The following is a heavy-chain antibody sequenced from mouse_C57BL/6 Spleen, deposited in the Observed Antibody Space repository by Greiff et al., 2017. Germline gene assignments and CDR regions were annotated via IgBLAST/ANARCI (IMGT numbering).Heavy chain of an antibody. CDR3: ASGNYYYAMDY. J-gene: IGHJ4*01. D-gene: IGHD2-1*01. CDR1: GYTFTDYS. V-gene: IGHV1-22*01. Sequence: VQLKESGPELVKPGASVKMSCKASGYTFTDYSMHCVKQSHGKSLEWIGYINPNNGGTSYNQKFKGKATLTVNKSSSTAYMALRSLTSEDSAVYYCASGNYYYAMDYWGQGTSVTVSS. CDR2: INPNNGGT.